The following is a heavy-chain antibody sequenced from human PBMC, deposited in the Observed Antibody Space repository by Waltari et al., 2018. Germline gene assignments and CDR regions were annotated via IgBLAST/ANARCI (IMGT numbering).Heavy chain of an antibody. Sequence: QVQLVQSGAEVKKPGSSVKVSCKASGGTFSSYAINWVRQAPGQGLEWMGIINPSGGSTSYAQKFQGRVTMTRDTSTSTVYMELSSLRSEDTAVYYCASGPSYYFDYWGQGTLVTVSS. CDR1: GGTFSSYA. CDR3: ASGPSYYFDY. V-gene: IGHV1-46*01. J-gene: IGHJ4*02. D-gene: IGHD6-6*01. CDR2: INPSGGST.